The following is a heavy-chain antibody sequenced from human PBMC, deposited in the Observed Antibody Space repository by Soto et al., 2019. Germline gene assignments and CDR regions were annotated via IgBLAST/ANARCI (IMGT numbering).Heavy chain of an antibody. Sequence: PGGSLRLSCAASGFTFSSYGMHWVRQAPGKGLEWVAVIWYDGSNKYYADSVKGRFTISRDNSKNTLYLQMNSLRAEDTAVYYCAREITIFAALAHDYGGQGTLVTAPQ. V-gene: IGHV3-33*01. CDR3: AREITIFAALAHDY. J-gene: IGHJ4*02. D-gene: IGHD3-3*01. CDR2: IWYDGSNK. CDR1: GFTFSSYG.